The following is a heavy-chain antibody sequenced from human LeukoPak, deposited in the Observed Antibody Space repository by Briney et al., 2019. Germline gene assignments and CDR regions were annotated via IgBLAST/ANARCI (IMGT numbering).Heavy chain of an antibody. CDR1: GYTLTGYY. Sequence: ASVKVSCKASGYTLTGYYMHWVRQAPGQGVEWMGWINPNSGGTNYAQKFQGRVTMTRDTSISTAYMELSRLRSDDTAVYYCARSSGDYPFDYWGQGTLVTVSS. D-gene: IGHD4-17*01. J-gene: IGHJ4*02. V-gene: IGHV1-2*02. CDR2: INPNSGGT. CDR3: ARSSGDYPFDY.